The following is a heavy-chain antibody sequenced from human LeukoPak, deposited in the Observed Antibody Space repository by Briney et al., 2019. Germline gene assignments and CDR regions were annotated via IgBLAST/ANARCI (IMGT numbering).Heavy chain of an antibody. CDR3: ARGQNVPA. V-gene: IGHV3-53*01. Sequence: GGSLRLSCAVSGLSVSNNYMSWVRQAPGKGLEWVSIIDSGGSTSHADSVKGRFTISRDTSKNTVYLQMNSLRAEDTAVYYCARGQNVPAWGQGTLVTVSS. CDR1: GLSVSNNY. J-gene: IGHJ4*02. CDR2: IDSGGST. D-gene: IGHD1-1*01.